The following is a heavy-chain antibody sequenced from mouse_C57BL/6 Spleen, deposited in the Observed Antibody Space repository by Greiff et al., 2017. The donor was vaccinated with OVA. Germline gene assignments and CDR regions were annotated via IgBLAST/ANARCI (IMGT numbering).Heavy chain of an antibody. CDR3: ARHGGLLGYYYAMDY. CDR1: GFSLTSYG. D-gene: IGHD2-3*01. Sequence: VKLVESGPGLVAPSQSLSITCTVSGFSLTSYGVHWVRQPPGKGLEWLVVIWSDGSTTYNSALKSRLSISKDNSKSQVFLKMNSLQTDDTAMYYCARHGGLLGYYYAMDYWGQGTSVTVSS. V-gene: IGHV2-6-1*01. J-gene: IGHJ4*01. CDR2: IWSDGST.